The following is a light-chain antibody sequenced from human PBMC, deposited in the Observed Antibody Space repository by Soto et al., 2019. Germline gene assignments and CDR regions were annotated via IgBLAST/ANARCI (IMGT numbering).Light chain of an antibody. J-gene: IGKJ3*01. V-gene: IGKV3-20*01. CDR3: HQYGDSPL. CDR1: QSVRSSY. Sequence: EIVLTQSRGTVSLSPGERATLYCRASQSVRSSYLAWYQQKPGQAPRLLIYGASIRATGIPDRFGGSGSGTDFTLTISRLEPEDFAVYYCHQYGDSPLFGPGTKVDIK. CDR2: GAS.